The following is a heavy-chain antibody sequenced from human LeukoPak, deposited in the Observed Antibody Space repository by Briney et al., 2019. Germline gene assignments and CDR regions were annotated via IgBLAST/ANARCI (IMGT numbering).Heavy chain of an antibody. Sequence: GGSLRLSCAASGLTFRNYGMQWVRQAPGKGLEWVAVIWFDGSHQYYADSVKGRFTISRDNSRNTLYLQVDSPRAEDTAIYYCATASGTYTATYWGQGTLVSVSS. CDR3: ATASGTYTATY. D-gene: IGHD1-26*01. J-gene: IGHJ4*02. CDR1: GLTFRNYG. CDR2: IWFDGSHQ. V-gene: IGHV3-33*03.